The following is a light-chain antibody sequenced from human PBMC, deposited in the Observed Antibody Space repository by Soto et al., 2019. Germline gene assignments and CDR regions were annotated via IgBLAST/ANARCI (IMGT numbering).Light chain of an antibody. J-gene: IGKJ2*01. CDR3: QQSYSIPYT. CDR1: QSIDTF. Sequence: DIQMTQSPSSLSASVGDRDTITCRASQSIDTFLNWYQQRPGKAPKLLIYAASSLQSGVPSTFSGSGSGTDFTLTVSSLQPEDFATYYCQQSYSIPYTFGQGTKLEIK. CDR2: AAS. V-gene: IGKV1-39*01.